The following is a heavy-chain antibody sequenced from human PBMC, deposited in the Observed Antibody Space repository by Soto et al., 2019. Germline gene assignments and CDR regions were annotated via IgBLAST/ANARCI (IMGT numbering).Heavy chain of an antibody. CDR2: ISGSGGST. CDR3: AKGQYSGVAGGVDY. Sequence: EVHLLESGGGLVQPGGSLRLSCAASGLTFKSYAMSWVRQAPGKGLEWVSGISGSGGSTDYADSVKGRFTISRDNSKNTVDLQMNSLRVEDTALYYCAKGQYSGVAGGVDYWGQGTLVTVSS. J-gene: IGHJ4*02. CDR1: GLTFKSYA. V-gene: IGHV3-23*01. D-gene: IGHD1-26*01.